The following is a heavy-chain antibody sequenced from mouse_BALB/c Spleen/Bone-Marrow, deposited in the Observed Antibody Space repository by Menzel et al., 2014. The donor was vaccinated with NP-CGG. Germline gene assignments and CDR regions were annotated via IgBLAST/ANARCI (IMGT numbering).Heavy chain of an antibody. V-gene: IGHV1-54*01. CDR1: GYAFTNYL. CDR2: INPGSGGT. Sequence: QLQQSGAELVRPGPSVKVSCKASGYAFTNYLIEWVKQRPGQGLEWIGVINPGSGGTNYNEKFKGKATLTADKSSSTAYMQLSSLTSDDSAVYFCARGGDYGFMDYWGQGTSVTVSS. J-gene: IGHJ4*01. CDR3: ARGGDYGFMDY. D-gene: IGHD1-2*01.